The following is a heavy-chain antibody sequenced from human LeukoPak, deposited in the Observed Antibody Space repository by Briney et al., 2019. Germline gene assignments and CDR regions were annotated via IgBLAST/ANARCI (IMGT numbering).Heavy chain of an antibody. CDR3: ARDFNYYDSSGYYLYYYYYYGMDV. Sequence: GGSLRLSCEASGFTVSSTHMVWVRQAPGKGLEWVSVTYTGGNSYYPDSVKGRFTISRDNSKNTLYLQMNSLRAEDTAVYYCARDFNYYDSSGYYLYYYYYYGMDVWGQGTTVTVSS. D-gene: IGHD3-22*01. CDR1: GFTVSSTH. J-gene: IGHJ6*02. V-gene: IGHV3-53*05. CDR2: TYTGGNS.